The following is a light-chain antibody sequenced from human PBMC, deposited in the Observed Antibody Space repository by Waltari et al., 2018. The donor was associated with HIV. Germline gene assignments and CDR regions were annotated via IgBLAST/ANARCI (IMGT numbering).Light chain of an antibody. CDR2: GAS. J-gene: IGKJ1*01. V-gene: IGKV3-15*01. CDR3: QQYNNWPKWT. CDR1: QSVSRN. Sequence: EIVMTQSPATLSVSPGERATLSCRASQSVSRNLAWYQQKPGQAPRLLISGASTRATGIPARFSGSGSWTEFTLTISSLQSEDFAVYYCQQYNNWPKWTFGQGTKVEIK.